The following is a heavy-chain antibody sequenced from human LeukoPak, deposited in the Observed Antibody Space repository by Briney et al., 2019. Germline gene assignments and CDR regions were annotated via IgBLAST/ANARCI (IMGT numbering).Heavy chain of an antibody. D-gene: IGHD2-15*01. CDR2: ITSSSSYI. Sequence: KPGGSLRLSCAASGFTFSSYTMNWVRQAPGKGLEWVSSITSSSSYIYYADSVKGRFTISRDNAKNSLYLQMNSLRAEDTAVYYCARDRGGYYFDYWGQGTLVTVSS. J-gene: IGHJ4*02. CDR3: ARDRGGYYFDY. V-gene: IGHV3-21*01. CDR1: GFTFSSYT.